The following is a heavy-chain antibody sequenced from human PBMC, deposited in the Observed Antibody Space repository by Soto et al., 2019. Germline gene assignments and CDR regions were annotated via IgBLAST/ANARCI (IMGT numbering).Heavy chain of an antibody. CDR3: ARERRYPHYYYYYGMDV. Sequence: QVQLVESGGGVVQPGRSLRLSCAASGFTFSSYGMHWVRQAPGKWLEWVAVIWYDGSNKYYADSVKGRFTISRDNSKNTLYLQMNSLRAEDTAVYYCARERRYPHYYYYYGMDVWDQGTTVTVSS. CDR2: IWYDGSNK. V-gene: IGHV3-33*01. D-gene: IGHD3-16*02. CDR1: GFTFSSYG. J-gene: IGHJ6*02.